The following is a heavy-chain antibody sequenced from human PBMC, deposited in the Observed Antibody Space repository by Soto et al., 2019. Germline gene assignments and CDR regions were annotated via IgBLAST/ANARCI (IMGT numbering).Heavy chain of an antibody. CDR2: VHYSGST. D-gene: IGHD2-2*01. CDR1: GGSISGYS. V-gene: IGHV4-59*08. CDR3: ARAETPFHQYCSSTSCYYYYMDV. Sequence: QVQLQESGPGLVKPSETLSLTCTVSGGSISGYSWSWIRQSPGKGLEWIGYVHYSGSTNYNPSLKSRVTISVDTSKNQFSLKLSSVTAADTAVYYCARAETPFHQYCSSTSCYYYYMDVWGKGTTVTVSS. J-gene: IGHJ6*03.